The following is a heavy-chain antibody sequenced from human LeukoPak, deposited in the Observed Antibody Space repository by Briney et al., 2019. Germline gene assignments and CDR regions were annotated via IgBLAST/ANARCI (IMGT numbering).Heavy chain of an antibody. Sequence: SETLSLTCIVSGGSISSGTYYWGWIRQPPGKGLEWIGSIYYSGSTYYNPSLKSRVTISVDTSKNQFSLKLSSVTAADTAVYYCARGRSVVVVPAALTTKYYYGMDVWGQGTTVTVSS. V-gene: IGHV4-39*01. CDR2: IYYSGST. J-gene: IGHJ6*02. D-gene: IGHD2-2*01. CDR3: ARGRSVVVVPAALTTKYYYGMDV. CDR1: GGSISSGTYY.